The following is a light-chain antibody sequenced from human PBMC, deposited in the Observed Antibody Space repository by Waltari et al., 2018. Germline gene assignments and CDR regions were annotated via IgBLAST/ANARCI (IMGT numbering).Light chain of an antibody. CDR1: QSLVYSNGNTY. CDR2: KVS. Sequence: DVVVTQSPLALHVTLGQPATISCRSSQSLVYSNGNTYLNWFHQRPGQSPRRLIYKVSNRDSGVPDRFSGSGSVTDFTLKISRVEAEDVGVYYCLQGAHWPYTFGQGTKLEIK. J-gene: IGKJ2*01. CDR3: LQGAHWPYT. V-gene: IGKV2-30*01.